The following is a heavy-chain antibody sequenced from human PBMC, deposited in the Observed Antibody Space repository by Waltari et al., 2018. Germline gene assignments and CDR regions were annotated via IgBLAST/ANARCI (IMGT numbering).Heavy chain of an antibody. CDR3: ARSLGPDGSGSSRWFDP. Sequence: QVQLVQSGAEVKKPGSSVKVSCKASGGTFSSYAIRWVRQAPGQGLEWMGRIIPIFGTANYAQKFQGRVTITADKSTSTAYMELSSLRSEDTAVYYCARSLGPDGSGSSRWFDPWGQGTLVTVSS. J-gene: IGHJ5*02. CDR1: GGTFSSYA. V-gene: IGHV1-69*08. D-gene: IGHD3-10*01. CDR2: IIPIFGTA.